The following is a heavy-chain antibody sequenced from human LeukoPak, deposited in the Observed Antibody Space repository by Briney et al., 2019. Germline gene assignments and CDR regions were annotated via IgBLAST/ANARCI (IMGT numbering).Heavy chain of an antibody. J-gene: IGHJ3*02. CDR3: ARDIPKYYYGSGSYADAFDI. V-gene: IGHV1-18*01. Sequence: ASVKVSCKASGYTFTGYGISWVRQAPGQGLEWMGLITAYNGNTNYAQKIQGRVTMTTDTSTSTAYMELRSLRSDDTAVYYCARDIPKYYYGSGSYADAFDIWGQGTMVTVSS. CDR2: ITAYNGNT. CDR1: GYTFTGYG. D-gene: IGHD3-10*01.